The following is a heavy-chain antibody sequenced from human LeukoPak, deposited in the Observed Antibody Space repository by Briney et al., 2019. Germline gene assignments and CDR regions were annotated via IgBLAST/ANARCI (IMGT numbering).Heavy chain of an antibody. CDR1: GFTFSSYG. Sequence: GALRLSCAASGFTFSSYGMHWVRQAPGKGLEWVAVIWYDGSNKYYADSVKGRFTISRDNSKNTLYLQMNSLRAEDTAVYYCARNSGSYGTYYVDYWGQGTLVTVSS. CDR3: ARNSGSYGTYYVDY. J-gene: IGHJ4*02. D-gene: IGHD1-26*01. CDR2: IWYDGSNK. V-gene: IGHV3-33*01.